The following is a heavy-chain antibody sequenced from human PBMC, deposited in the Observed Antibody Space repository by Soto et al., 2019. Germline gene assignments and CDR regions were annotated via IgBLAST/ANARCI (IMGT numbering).Heavy chain of an antibody. Sequence: GGSLRLSCVASGFTFSYNAMSWVRQAPGKGMVWVSRINSDGSSTSYADSVKGRFTMSRDNAKNPLYLQMNSLRAEDTAVYYCARVGGEGGVTTVYYYYYGMDFWGQGTTVTVSS. CDR3: ARVGGEGGVTTVYYYYYGMDF. CDR2: INSDGSST. CDR1: GFTFSYNA. D-gene: IGHD1-1*01. J-gene: IGHJ6*02. V-gene: IGHV3-74*01.